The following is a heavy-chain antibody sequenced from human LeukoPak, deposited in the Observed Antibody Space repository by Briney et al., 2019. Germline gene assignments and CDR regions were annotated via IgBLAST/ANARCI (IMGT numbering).Heavy chain of an antibody. CDR1: GFTFSSYW. CDR2: IKQDGSEK. D-gene: IGHD2-15*01. V-gene: IGHV3-7*03. J-gene: IGHJ4*02. Sequence: PGGYLRLYCAASGFTFSSYWMSWVRQAPGQGLEWVANIKQDGSEKYYVDSVKGRFTISRDNAKNSLYLQMTSLRAEDTALYYCARSVAASRDYWGQGTLVTVSS. CDR3: ARSVAASRDY.